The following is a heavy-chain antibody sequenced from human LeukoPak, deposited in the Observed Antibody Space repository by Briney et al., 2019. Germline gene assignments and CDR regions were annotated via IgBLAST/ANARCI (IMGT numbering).Heavy chain of an antibody. Sequence: APVKVSCKTSGYTFTIYGISWVRQAPGQGLEWMGWISAYSGNTNYAQKFQGRVTMTTGTSTSTAYMELRSLRSDDTAVYYCARSGVVNYYYFMDVWGKGTTVTVSS. CDR2: ISAYSGNT. J-gene: IGHJ6*03. V-gene: IGHV1-18*01. D-gene: IGHD3-3*01. CDR1: GYTFTIYG. CDR3: ARSGVVNYYYFMDV.